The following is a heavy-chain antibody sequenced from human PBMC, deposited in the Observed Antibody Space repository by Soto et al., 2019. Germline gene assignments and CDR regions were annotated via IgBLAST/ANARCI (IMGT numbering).Heavy chain of an antibody. V-gene: IGHV3-20*01. J-gene: IGHJ4*02. CDR1: GFTFDDYG. D-gene: IGHD2-15*01. Sequence: GGSLRLSCAASGFTFDDYGMSWVRQAPGKGLEWVSGINWNGGSTGYADSVKGRFTISRDNAKNSLYLQMNSLRAEDTALYHCARYYCSGGSCSYYFDYWGQGTLVTVSS. CDR3: ARYYCSGGSCSYYFDY. CDR2: INWNGGST.